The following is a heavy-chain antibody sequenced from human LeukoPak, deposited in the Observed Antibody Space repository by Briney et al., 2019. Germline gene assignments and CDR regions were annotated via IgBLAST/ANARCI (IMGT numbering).Heavy chain of an antibody. D-gene: IGHD6-13*01. CDR1: GYTFTSYD. CDR3: ARGESLEQQLYNY. CDR2: MNPNSGNT. V-gene: IGHV1-8*03. J-gene: IGHJ4*02. Sequence: ASVKVSCRASGYTFTSYDINWVRQATGQGLEWMGWMNPNSGNTGYAHKFQGRVTITRNTSISTAYMELSSLRSEDTAVYYCARGESLEQQLYNYWGQGTLVTVSS.